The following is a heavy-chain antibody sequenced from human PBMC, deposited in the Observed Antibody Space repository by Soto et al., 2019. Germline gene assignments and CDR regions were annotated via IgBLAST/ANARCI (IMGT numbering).Heavy chain of an antibody. V-gene: IGHV6-1*01. Sequence: TLSLTCAISVDSVSSNSAAWNWIRQSPSRGLEWLGRTYYRSKWYNDYAVSVKSRITINPDTSKNQFSLQLNSVTPEDTAVXXXXRERPXXPIRVFGVVPFDYWGQGTLVTVSS. CDR2: TYYRSKWYN. J-gene: IGHJ4*02. CDR3: XRERPXXPIRVFGVVPFDY. CDR1: VDSVSSNSAA. D-gene: IGHD3-3*01.